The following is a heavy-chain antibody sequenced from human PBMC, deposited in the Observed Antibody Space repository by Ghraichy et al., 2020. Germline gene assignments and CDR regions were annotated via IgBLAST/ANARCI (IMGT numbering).Heavy chain of an antibody. D-gene: IGHD3-22*01. V-gene: IGHV4-34*01. CDR1: GGSFSGYY. CDR2: INHSGST. CDR3: AQHYYDSSGYEGDY. J-gene: IGHJ4*02. Sequence: SETLSLTCAVYGGSFSGYYWSWIRQPPGKGLEWIGEINHSGSTNYNPSLKSRVTISLDTSKNQFSLKLSSVTAADTAVYYCAQHYYDSSGYEGDYWGQGTLVTVSS.